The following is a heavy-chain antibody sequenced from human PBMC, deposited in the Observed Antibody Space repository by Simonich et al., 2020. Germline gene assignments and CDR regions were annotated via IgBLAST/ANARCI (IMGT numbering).Heavy chain of an antibody. D-gene: IGHD6-6*01. CDR2: INHSGST. J-gene: IGHJ4*02. CDR1: GGSFSGYY. Sequence: QVQLQQWSAGLLKPSETLSLTCAVYGGSFSGYYWSWIRQPPVKGREWIGEINHSGSTNHTPSLKMRCTISVDTSKNQFSQKLSSVPAADTAVYYCARRYYSTSFDYWGQGTLVTVSS. CDR3: ARRYYSTSFDY. V-gene: IGHV4-34*01.